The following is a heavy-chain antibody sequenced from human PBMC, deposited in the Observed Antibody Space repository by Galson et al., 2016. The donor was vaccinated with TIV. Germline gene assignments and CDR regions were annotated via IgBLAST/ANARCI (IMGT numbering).Heavy chain of an antibody. CDR2: INPITGIT. D-gene: IGHD3-22*01. CDR3: ARRFDSSGYYYFDY. V-gene: IGHV1-46*01. J-gene: IGHJ4*02. CDR1: GYTFTRHY. Sequence: SVKVSCKASGYTFTRHYMHWVRQAPGQGLEWMGIINPITGITTYAQNFQGRVTMTRDTSTSTVQMELSSLRSEDTAVYYCARRFDSSGYYYFDYWGQGSLITVSS.